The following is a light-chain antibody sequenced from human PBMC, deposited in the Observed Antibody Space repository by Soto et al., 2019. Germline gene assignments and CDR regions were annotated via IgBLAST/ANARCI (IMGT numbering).Light chain of an antibody. Sequence: EIVLTQSPGTLSLSPGERATLSCRASQSVSSSYLAWYQHKPGQAPRLLIYGASSGATGIPDRFSGSGSGTDFTLTISRLEPEDFAVYYCQQYSTSPYNFGQGTKLEIK. CDR3: QQYSTSPYN. V-gene: IGKV3-20*01. CDR2: GAS. J-gene: IGKJ2*01. CDR1: QSVSSSY.